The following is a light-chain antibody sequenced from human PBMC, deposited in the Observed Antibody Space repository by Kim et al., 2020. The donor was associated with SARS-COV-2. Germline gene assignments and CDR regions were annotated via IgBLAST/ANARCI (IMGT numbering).Light chain of an antibody. CDR3: SSYTRTDTVL. CDR2: DVD. J-gene: IGLJ2*01. V-gene: IGLV2-14*03. CDR1: SSDVGGYKY. Sequence: GQSVPISCPGTSSDVGGYKYVSWYRQQPGTAPKLMIYDVDNRPSGVSDRFSGSKSGNTASLTISGLQAEDEGDYYCSSYTRTDTVLFGGGTQLTVL.